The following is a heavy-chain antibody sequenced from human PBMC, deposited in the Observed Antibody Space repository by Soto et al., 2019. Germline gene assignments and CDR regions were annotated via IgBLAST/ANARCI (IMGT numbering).Heavy chain of an antibody. Sequence: GSLRLSCAASGFTFSDYYMSWIRQAPGKGLEWVSYISSSGSTIYYADSVKGRFTISRHNSKNTLYLQMNSLRAEDTAVYYCARDSTVAPFDLWGRGTLVTVSS. D-gene: IGHD4-4*01. CDR3: ARDSTVAPFDL. V-gene: IGHV3-11*01. CDR1: GFTFSDYY. J-gene: IGHJ2*01. CDR2: ISSSGSTI.